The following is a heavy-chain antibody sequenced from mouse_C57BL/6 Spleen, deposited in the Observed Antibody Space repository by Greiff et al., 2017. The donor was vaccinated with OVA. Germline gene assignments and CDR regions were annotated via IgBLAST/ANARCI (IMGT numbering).Heavy chain of an antibody. CDR1: GYTFTSYW. CDR3: ERPSPYYVYARDY. J-gene: IGHJ4*01. CDR2: INPSNGGT. D-gene: IGHD1-1*01. Sequence: VKLQQPGTELVKPGASVKLSCKASGYTFTSYWMHWVKQRPGQGLEWIGNINPSNGGTNYNEKFKSKATLTVDKSSSTAYMQLSSLTSEDSAVYYCERPSPYYVYARDYWGQGTSVTVSS. V-gene: IGHV1-53*01.